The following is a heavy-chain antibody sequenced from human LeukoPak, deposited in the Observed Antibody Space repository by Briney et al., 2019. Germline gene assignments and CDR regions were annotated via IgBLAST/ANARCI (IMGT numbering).Heavy chain of an antibody. CDR3: ARDQATVTTPYFDY. CDR1: GYTFTSYG. Sequence: ASVKVSCKASGYTFTSYGISWVRQAPGQGLEWMGWINCNSGGTNYAQKFQGRVTMTRDTSITTAYMELSRLIFDDTAVYYCARDQATVTTPYFDYWGHGTQVTVSS. V-gene: IGHV1-2*02. CDR2: INCNSGGT. D-gene: IGHD4-17*01. J-gene: IGHJ4*01.